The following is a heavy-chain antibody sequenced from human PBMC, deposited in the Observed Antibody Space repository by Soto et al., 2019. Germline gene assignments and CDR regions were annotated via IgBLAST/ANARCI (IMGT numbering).Heavy chain of an antibody. CDR2: MNPNSGNT. D-gene: IGHD2-15*01. J-gene: IGHJ4*02. CDR3: ARGGLEYCSGGSCVWLLDYFDY. V-gene: IGHV1-8*01. Sequence: ASVKVSCKASGYTFTSYDINWVRQATGQGLEWMGWMNPNSGNTGYAQKFQGRVTMTRNTSISTAYMELSSLRSEDTAVYYCARGGLEYCSGGSCVWLLDYFDYWGQGTLVTVSS. CDR1: GYTFTSYD.